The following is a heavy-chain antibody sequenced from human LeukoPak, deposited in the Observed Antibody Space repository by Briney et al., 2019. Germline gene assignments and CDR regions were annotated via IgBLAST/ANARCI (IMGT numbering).Heavy chain of an antibody. J-gene: IGHJ4*02. CDR3: ARPLAVAGPEGFDY. V-gene: IGHV4-4*02. CDR1: GGSISSSNW. D-gene: IGHD6-19*01. CDR2: IYHSGST. Sequence: SETLSLTRAVSGGSISSSNWWSWVRQPPGKGLEWIGEIYHSGSTNYNPSLKSRVTISVDTSKNQFSLKLSSVTAADTAVYYCARPLAVAGPEGFDYWGQGTLVTVSS.